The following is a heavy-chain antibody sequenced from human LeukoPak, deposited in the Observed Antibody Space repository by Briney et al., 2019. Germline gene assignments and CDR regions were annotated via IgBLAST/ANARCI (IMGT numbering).Heavy chain of an antibody. D-gene: IGHD3-10*01. CDR3: ARGPSTRPYITMVRGVITFDY. Sequence: PSETLSLTRTVSGGSISSYYWSWIRQPAGKGLEWIGRIYTSGSTNYNPSLKSRVTISVDTSKNQFSLKLSSVTAADTAVYYCARGPSTRPYITMVRGVITFDYWGQGTLVTVSS. J-gene: IGHJ4*02. CDR2: IYTSGST. CDR1: GGSISSYY. V-gene: IGHV4-4*07.